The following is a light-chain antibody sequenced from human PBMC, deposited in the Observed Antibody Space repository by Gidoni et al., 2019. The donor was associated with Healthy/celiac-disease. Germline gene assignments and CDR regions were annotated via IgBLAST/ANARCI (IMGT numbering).Light chain of an antibody. Sequence: ILFTQSPGTLSLSPGERATLSCRASQSVSSSYLAWYQQKPGQAPRLLIHGASSRATGIPDRFSGSGSGTDFTLTISRLEPEDFAVYYCQQYGSSPVTFGGGTKVEIK. V-gene: IGKV3-20*01. CDR1: QSVSSSY. CDR2: GAS. J-gene: IGKJ4*01. CDR3: QQYGSSPVT.